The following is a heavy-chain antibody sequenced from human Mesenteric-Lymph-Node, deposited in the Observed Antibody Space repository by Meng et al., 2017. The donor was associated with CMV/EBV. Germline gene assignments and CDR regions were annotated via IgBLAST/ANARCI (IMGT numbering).Heavy chain of an antibody. D-gene: IGHD1-1*01. CDR2: IIPIFGTT. CDR1: GGTFSNDA. V-gene: IGHV1-69*01. CDR3: AMEADY. J-gene: IGHJ4*02. Sequence: SVLVSCEASGGTFSNDAISWVRQAPGQGLEWMGGIIPIFGTTNYAQKFQGRVTITADESTNTAYMELSSLRSEDTAVYYCAMEADYWGQGTLVTVSS.